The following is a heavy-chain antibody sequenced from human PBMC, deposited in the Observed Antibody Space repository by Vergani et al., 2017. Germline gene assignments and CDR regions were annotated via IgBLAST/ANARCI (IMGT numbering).Heavy chain of an antibody. V-gene: IGHV4-39*01. CDR1: GVSIGSNSYY. J-gene: IGHJ1*01. CDR2: IYYTGTT. D-gene: IGHD6-19*01. CDR3: TXHGRSGWAGYFQH. Sequence: QLQLQESGPGLVKPSETLSLTCTVSGVSIGSNSYYWGWIRQPPGKGLEWIGTIYYTGTTYYNEAHKSRLIISVDTSKNQFSLNLTSVTAADTAVYYCTXHGRSGWAGYFQHWGQGTLVTASS.